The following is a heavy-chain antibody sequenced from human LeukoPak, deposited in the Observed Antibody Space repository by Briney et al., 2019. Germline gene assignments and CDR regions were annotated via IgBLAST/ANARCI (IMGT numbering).Heavy chain of an antibody. D-gene: IGHD2-2*02. CDR3: ARDRRPVVVPAAIRHTPGMDV. J-gene: IGHJ6*02. CDR1: GGSISSSSYS. V-gene: IGHV4-39*07. CDR2: IYYSGST. Sequence: SETLSLTCTVSGGSISSSSYSWGWIRQPPGKGLEWIGSIYYSGSTYYNPSLKSRVTISVDTSKNQFSLKLSSVTAADTAVYYCARDRRPVVVPAAIRHTPGMDVWGQGTTVTVSS.